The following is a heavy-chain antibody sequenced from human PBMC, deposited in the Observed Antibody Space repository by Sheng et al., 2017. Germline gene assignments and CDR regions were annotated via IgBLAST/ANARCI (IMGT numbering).Heavy chain of an antibody. Sequence: QVQLVESGGGVVQPGGSLRLSCVASGFTFSNFGMHWARQVPGKGLEWLAFMRYDGNIRFYAESVKGRFTISRDNFKDTLYVQMNSLRVEDTGVYYCAKAVASSSSHGYYYYMDVWGKGTTVTVSS. CDR2: MRYDGNIR. V-gene: IGHV3-30*02. CDR1: GFTFSNFG. D-gene: IGHD6-6*01. CDR3: AKAVASSSSHGYYYYMDV. J-gene: IGHJ6*03.